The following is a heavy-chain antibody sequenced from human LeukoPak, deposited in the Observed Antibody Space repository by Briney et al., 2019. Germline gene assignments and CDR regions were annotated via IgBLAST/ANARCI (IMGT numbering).Heavy chain of an antibody. D-gene: IGHD3-9*01. V-gene: IGHV3-48*01. CDR2: ISSSSRTI. CDR3: ARGPMYYDILTGYLIDY. J-gene: IGHJ4*02. CDR1: GFTFSSYS. Sequence: GGSLRLSCAASGFTFSSYSMSWVRQAPGKGLEWVSYISSSSRTIYYVDSVKGRFTISRDNAKNSLYLQMNSLRAEDTAVYYCARGPMYYDILTGYLIDYWGQGTLVTVSS.